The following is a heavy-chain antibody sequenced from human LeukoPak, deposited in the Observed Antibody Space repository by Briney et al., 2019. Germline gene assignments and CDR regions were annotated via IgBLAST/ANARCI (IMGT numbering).Heavy chain of an antibody. V-gene: IGHV4-59*01. Sequence: PSETLSLTCTVSGGSISSYYWSWLRQPPGKGLEWIGYINYSGSTNSNPSLKSRVTISLDTSKNQFSLNLTSVTAADTAVYYCARFTPQGYGWGGYNRFDPWGQGTLVTVSS. CDR1: GGSISSYY. CDR2: INYSGST. J-gene: IGHJ5*02. D-gene: IGHD3-16*01. CDR3: ARFTPQGYGWGGYNRFDP.